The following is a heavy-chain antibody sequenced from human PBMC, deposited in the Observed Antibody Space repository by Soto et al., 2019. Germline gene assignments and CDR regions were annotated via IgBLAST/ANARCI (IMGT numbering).Heavy chain of an antibody. J-gene: IGHJ4*02. CDR3: TREQFGGDY. Sequence: QVQLQESGPGLVKASETLTLTCNVSGGSISHYYWSWIRQPAGKGLEWIGRIYATGDGGFMDYHPSLRSRVKMSIDMAENQISLTMKSMTAADTAVYYCTREQFGGDYWGPGTLVTVSS. D-gene: IGHD3-10*01. V-gene: IGHV4-4*07. CDR2: IYATGDGGFM. CDR1: GGSISHYY.